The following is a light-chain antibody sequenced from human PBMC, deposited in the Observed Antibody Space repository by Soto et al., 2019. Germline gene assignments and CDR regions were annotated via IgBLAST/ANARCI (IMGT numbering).Light chain of an antibody. V-gene: IGLV1-40*01. CDR3: ATWDDTLSGPV. J-gene: IGLJ2*01. CDR2: IDN. CDR1: SSNIGAGYA. Sequence: QSALTQPPSVSGAPGQRVTISCTGSSSNIGAGYAVHWYQQLPGTAPKLLIYIDNTRPSGVPDRFSGSKAGTSASLAISGLRSEDEADYHCATWDDTLSGPVFGGGTKLTVL.